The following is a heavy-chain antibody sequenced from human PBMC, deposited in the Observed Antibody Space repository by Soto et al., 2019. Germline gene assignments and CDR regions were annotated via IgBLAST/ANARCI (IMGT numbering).Heavy chain of an antibody. Sequence: EVQLLESGGGLVQTGGSLRLSCAASGFTFGTYAMNWVRQAPGNGLEWVSAISGSGGSIHYADSVKGRFTISRDNSKNTLYLQMNSLRDEDTAVYHCVKGYWKGDVWGQGTTVTVSS. CDR1: GFTFGTYA. CDR3: VKGYWKGDV. CDR2: ISGSGGSI. V-gene: IGHV3-23*01. J-gene: IGHJ6*02. D-gene: IGHD1-1*01.